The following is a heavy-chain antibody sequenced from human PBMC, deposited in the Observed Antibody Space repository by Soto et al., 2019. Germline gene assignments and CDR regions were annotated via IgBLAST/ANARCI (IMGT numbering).Heavy chain of an antibody. CDR3: ASSVLVTSTMNYFDL. CDR1: GYSFSNFW. CDR2: IYPDDSDT. Sequence: GESLKISCXASGYSFSNFWIAWVRQMPGEGLEWLGIIYPDDSDTRYSPSFLGQVTISADKSIKTTYLQWSSLKASDTAIYFCASSVLVTSTMNYFDLWGQGTLVTVSS. V-gene: IGHV5-51*01. D-gene: IGHD2-8*02. J-gene: IGHJ4*02.